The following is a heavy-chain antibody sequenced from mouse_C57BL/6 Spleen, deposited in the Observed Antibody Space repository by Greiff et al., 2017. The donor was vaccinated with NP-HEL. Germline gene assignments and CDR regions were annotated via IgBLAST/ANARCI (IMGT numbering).Heavy chain of an antibody. CDR3: ARRGDYYGSSYGDY. V-gene: IGHV1-42*01. D-gene: IGHD1-1*01. CDR1: GYSFTGYY. J-gene: IGHJ2*01. CDR2: INPSTGGT. Sequence: EVQLQQSGPELVKPGASVKISCKASGYSFTGYYMNWVKQSPEKSLEWIGEINPSTGGTTYNQKFKAKATLTVDKSSSTAYMQLKSLTSEDSAVYYCARRGDYYGSSYGDYWGQGTTLTVSS.